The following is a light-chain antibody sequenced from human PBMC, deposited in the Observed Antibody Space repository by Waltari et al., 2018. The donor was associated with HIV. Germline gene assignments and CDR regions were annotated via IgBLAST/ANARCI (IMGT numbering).Light chain of an antibody. J-gene: IGLJ3*02. V-gene: IGLV2-14*03. CDR1: HRHVRVYLV. Sequence: QSALTQPASVSGAPGQSVTISCTRTHRHVRVYLVVSWYQQYSGRAPKIIIFEVTNRPSGIANLFSASKSGNAASLTISGLQAEDEADYFCRSYSSNNILVFGGGTKLTV. CDR3: RSYSSNNILV. CDR2: EVT.